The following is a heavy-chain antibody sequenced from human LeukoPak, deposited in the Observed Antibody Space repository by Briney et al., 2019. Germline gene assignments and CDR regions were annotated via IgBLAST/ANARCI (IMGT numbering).Heavy chain of an antibody. J-gene: IGHJ5*02. Sequence: PSETLSLTCTVFGGSFSSNTYYWGWIRQPPGKGLEWIGSFFYSGSSYYNPSLKSRVTISVDTSKDQFSLKLSSVTAADTAVYYCARHIVVVVAATPTGIDWFDPWGQGTLVTVSS. CDR3: ARHIVVVVAATPTGIDWFDP. CDR1: GGSFSSNTYY. V-gene: IGHV4-39*01. D-gene: IGHD2-15*01. CDR2: FFYSGSS.